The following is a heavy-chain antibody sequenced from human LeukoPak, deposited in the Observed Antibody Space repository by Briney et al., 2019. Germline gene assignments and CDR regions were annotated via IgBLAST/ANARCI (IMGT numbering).Heavy chain of an antibody. CDR3: ARDRAYYYYDSSGFDY. V-gene: IGHV1-46*01. CDR2: INPSGGST. Sequence: ASVKVSCKASGYTFTSYYMHWVRQAPGQGLEWMGIINPSGGSTSYAQEFQGRVTMTRDTSTSTVYMELSSLRSEDTAVYYCARDRAYYYYDSSGFDYWGQGTLVTVSS. J-gene: IGHJ4*02. CDR1: GYTFTSYY. D-gene: IGHD3-22*01.